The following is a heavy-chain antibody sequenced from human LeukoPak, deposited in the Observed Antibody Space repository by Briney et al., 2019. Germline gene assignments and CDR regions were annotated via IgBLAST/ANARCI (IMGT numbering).Heavy chain of an antibody. CDR1: GFTFSNYA. D-gene: IGHD2-21*01. CDR2: VASDGRDK. Sequence: GGSLRLSCAASGFTFSNYAFHWVRQAPGKRLEWVAVVASDGRDKHFADSVKSRFTISRDNSKDTLYLQMNSLRPEDTAVYFCARDLGKIADYYFDYWGQGSLVTVSS. CDR3: ARDLGKIADYYFDY. J-gene: IGHJ4*02. V-gene: IGHV3-30*14.